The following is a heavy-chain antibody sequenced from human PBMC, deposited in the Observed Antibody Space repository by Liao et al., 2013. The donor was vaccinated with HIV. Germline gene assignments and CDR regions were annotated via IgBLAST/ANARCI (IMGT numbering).Heavy chain of an antibody. D-gene: IGHD5-12*01. V-gene: IGHV4-59*10. CDR1: GGSFSGYY. J-gene: IGHJ3*02. CDR3: ASAAGYDVFKI. CDR2: IYTSGST. Sequence: QVQLQQWGAGLLKPSETLSLTCAVYGGSFSGYYWSWIRQPAGKGLEWIGRIYTSGSTNLQPLLKSRVTMSVDTSKNQFSLKLRSVTAADTAVYYCASAAGYDVFKIWGQGTMVTVSS.